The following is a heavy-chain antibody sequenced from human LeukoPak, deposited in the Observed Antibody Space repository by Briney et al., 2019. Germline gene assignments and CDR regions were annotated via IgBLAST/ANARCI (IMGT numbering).Heavy chain of an antibody. V-gene: IGHV4-59*01. D-gene: IGHD3-3*01. CDR1: GDSKDTEY. CDR2: IAYSGST. CDR3: ARGPFKVFGVVTYCGFDY. J-gene: IGHJ4*02. Sequence: SETLSLTCSVSGDSKDTEYWSWIRQPPGKELEWVGFIAYSGSTYYSPSLRSRVTISLDASKNQFSLKLTSVTAADTAVYYCARGPFKVFGVVTYCGFDYWGQGTLVTVSS.